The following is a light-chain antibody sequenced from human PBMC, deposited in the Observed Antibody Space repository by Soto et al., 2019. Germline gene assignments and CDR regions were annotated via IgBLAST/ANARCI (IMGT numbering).Light chain of an antibody. CDR3: HHRA. CDR2: GAS. Sequence: EIVLTQSPGTLSLSPGERATLSCRASQSVSSSYLAWYQQKPGQAPRLLIYGASSRATGIPDRFSGSGSGTDFTLTISRLEPEDFAVYYCHHRAFGQGTKVEIK. CDR1: QSVSSSY. J-gene: IGKJ1*01. V-gene: IGKV3-20*01.